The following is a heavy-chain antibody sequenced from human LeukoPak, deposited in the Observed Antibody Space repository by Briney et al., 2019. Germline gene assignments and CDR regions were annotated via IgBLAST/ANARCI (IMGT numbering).Heavy chain of an antibody. CDR1: GFAFSNYG. Sequence: GRSLRLSCAASGFAFSNYGMHWVRQAPGKGLEWVAVIWYDGSNKYYADSVKGRFTISRDNSKNTLYLQMNSLRAEDTAVYYCARDYSGSLDYWGQGTLVTVSS. J-gene: IGHJ4*02. CDR3: ARDYSGSLDY. D-gene: IGHD6-13*01. V-gene: IGHV3-33*01. CDR2: IWYDGSNK.